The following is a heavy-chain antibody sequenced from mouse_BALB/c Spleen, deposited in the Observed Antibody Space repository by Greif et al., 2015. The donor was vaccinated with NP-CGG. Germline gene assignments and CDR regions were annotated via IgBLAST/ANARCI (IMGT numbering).Heavy chain of an antibody. CDR2: INPYDDGT. CDR1: GYTFTSYV. CDR3: TSAVKLYYGTPAWFAY. Sequence: VQLKHSGPELVKPGASVKMSCKASGYTFTSYVMHWVKQKPGQGLEWIGYINPYDDGTKYNEKFKGKATLTSDKSSSTAYMQLSSLTSEDSAVYYCTSAVKLYYGTPAWFAYWGQGTLVTVSA. J-gene: IGHJ3*01. D-gene: IGHD2-1*01. V-gene: IGHV1-14*01.